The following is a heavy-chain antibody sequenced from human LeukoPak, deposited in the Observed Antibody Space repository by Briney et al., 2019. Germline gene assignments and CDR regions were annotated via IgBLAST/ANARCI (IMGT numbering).Heavy chain of an antibody. CDR1: GYSFTSYW. CDR3: ARRVGSSSWFFDY. Sequence: GESLKISCKGSGYSFTSYWIAWVRQMPGKGLEWMGITYPGDSDTRYSPSFQGQVTISADKSISTAYLQWSSLKASDTAMYHCARRVGSSSWFFDYWGQGTLVTVSS. J-gene: IGHJ4*02. V-gene: IGHV5-51*01. D-gene: IGHD6-13*01. CDR2: TYPGDSDT.